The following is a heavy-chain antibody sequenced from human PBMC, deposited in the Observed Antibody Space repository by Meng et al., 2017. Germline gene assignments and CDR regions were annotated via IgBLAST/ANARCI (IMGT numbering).Heavy chain of an antibody. CDR3: ARGGIAVAIDY. D-gene: IGHD6-19*01. CDR1: CYTFTSYG. CDR2: ISAYNGNT. Sequence: QVRLGQSGAGVKKPGASVNGPCKGSCYTFTSYGISWVRQAPGQGLEWMGWISAYNGNTNYAQKLQGRVTMTTDTSTSTAYMELRSLRSDDTAVYYCARGGIAVAIDYWGQGTLVTVSS. J-gene: IGHJ4*02. V-gene: IGHV1-18*01.